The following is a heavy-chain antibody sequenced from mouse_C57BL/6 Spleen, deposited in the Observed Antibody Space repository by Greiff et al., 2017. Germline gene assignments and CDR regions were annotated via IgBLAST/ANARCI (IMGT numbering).Heavy chain of an antibody. V-gene: IGHV14-4*01. CDR2: IDPENGDT. J-gene: IGHJ4*01. CDR3: TTWLLRAMDY. CDR1: GFNIKDDY. Sequence: EVKLMESGAELVRPGASVKLSCTASGFNIKDDYMHWVKQRPEQGLEWIGWIDPENGDTEYASKFQGKATITADTSSNTAYLQLSSLTSEDTAVYYCTTWLLRAMDYWGQGTSVTVSS. D-gene: IGHD2-3*01.